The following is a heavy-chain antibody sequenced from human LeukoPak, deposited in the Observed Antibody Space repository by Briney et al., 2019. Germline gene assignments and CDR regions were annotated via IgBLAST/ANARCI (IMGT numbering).Heavy chain of an antibody. V-gene: IGHV4-59*01. D-gene: IGHD3-10*01. CDR2: IHSSGST. J-gene: IGHJ4*02. Sequence: SETLSLTCTVSGGSMTNYYWNWMRQTPGKGLEWIGNIHSSGSTHYKSSLKSRMTISIDTSKNQVFLKLTSVTAADTAVYYCVRDRGGFWGQGTLVTVSS. CDR1: GGSMTNYY. CDR3: VRDRGGF.